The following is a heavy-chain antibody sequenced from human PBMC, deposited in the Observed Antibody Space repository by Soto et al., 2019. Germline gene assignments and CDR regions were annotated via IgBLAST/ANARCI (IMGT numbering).Heavy chain of an antibody. J-gene: IGHJ6*02. Sequence: QVQLQESGPGLVKPSQTLSLTCTVSGGSISSGDYYWSWIRQPPGKGLEWIGYIYYSGSTYYNPSLKSRVTISVDTSKNQFSLKLSSVTAADTAVYYCARGDGGPLNYYYGMDVWGQGTTVTVSS. CDR1: GGSISSGDYY. D-gene: IGHD2-15*01. CDR2: IYYSGST. V-gene: IGHV4-30-4*01. CDR3: ARGDGGPLNYYYGMDV.